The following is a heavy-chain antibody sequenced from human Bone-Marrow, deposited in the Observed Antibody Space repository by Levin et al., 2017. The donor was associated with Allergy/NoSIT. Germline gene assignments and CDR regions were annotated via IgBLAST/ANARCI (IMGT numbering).Heavy chain of an antibody. J-gene: IGHJ4*02. D-gene: IGHD2-21*02. Sequence: GGSLRLSCKASGFTFSYHYMTWIRQAPGKGLEWVAYMSTTPSTKYYADSVKGRFTISRDNAKNSLYLQMNSLRADDTAVYYCARLFGSEYDLLLTYFDYWGQGTLVTVSS. CDR3: ARLFGSEYDLLLTYFDY. V-gene: IGHV3-11*01. CDR2: MSTTPSTK. CDR1: GFTFSYHY.